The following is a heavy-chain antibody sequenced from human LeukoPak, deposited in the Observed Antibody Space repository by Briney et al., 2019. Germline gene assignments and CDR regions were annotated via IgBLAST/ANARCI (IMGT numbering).Heavy chain of an antibody. J-gene: IGHJ6*02. D-gene: IGHD6-13*01. CDR3: AGGPAYSSSWSFYYYYGMDV. V-gene: IGHV3-48*04. CDR1: GFTFSSYS. CDR2: ISSSSSTI. Sequence: GRSLRLSCAASGFTFSSYSMNWVRQAPGKGLEWVSYISSSSSTIYYADSVKGRFTIPRDNAKNSLYLQMNSLRAEDTAVYYCAGGPAYSSSWSFYYYYGMDVWGQGTTVTVSS.